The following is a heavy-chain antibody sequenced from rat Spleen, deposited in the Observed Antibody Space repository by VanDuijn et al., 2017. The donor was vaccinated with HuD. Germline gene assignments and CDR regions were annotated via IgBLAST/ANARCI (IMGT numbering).Heavy chain of an antibody. V-gene: IGHV2S63*01. Sequence: EVQLKESGPGLVQPSQTLSLTCTVSGFSLTDYSVHWVRQPPGKGLEWMGVMWSAGNTGYNSALKSRLSISRDTSKSQILLKMNSLQTEDTAIYYGARDRRQWFDYGGQGVMVTVSS. CDR3: ARDRRQWFDY. J-gene: IGHJ2*01. CDR2: MWSAGNT. D-gene: IGHD1-1*01. CDR1: GFSLTDYS.